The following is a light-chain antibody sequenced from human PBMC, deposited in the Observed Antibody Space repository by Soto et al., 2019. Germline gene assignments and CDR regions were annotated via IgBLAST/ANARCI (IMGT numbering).Light chain of an antibody. J-gene: IGLJ1*01. V-gene: IGLV2-14*03. CDR3: NSYTSSSTYV. CDR2: DVT. CDR1: SSDVGGFNY. Sequence: QCVLTQPASVSGSPGQSITISCPGTSSDVGGFNYVSWYQQHPGKAPKLMIYDVTNRPSGVSYRFSGSKSGNTASLTISGLQAEDEADYYCNSYTSSSTYVFGTGTKVTVL.